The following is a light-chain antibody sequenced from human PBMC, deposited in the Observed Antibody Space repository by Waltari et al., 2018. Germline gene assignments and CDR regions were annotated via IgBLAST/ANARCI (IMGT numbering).Light chain of an antibody. CDR1: SRDVGGYTH. Sequence: QSALTQPASVSGSPGQSTTISCTGTSRDVGGYTHVSWYQQHPGKAPKLMIYDVSKRPSGVSNRFSGSKSGNTASLTISGLQAEDEADYYCRSYTSSSTYVFGTGTKVTVL. J-gene: IGLJ1*01. CDR3: RSYTSSSTYV. V-gene: IGLV2-14*01. CDR2: DVS.